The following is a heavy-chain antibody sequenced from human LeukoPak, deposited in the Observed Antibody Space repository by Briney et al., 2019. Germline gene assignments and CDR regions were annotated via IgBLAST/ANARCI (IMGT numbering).Heavy chain of an antibody. J-gene: IGHJ3*02. CDR3: ARAPLGDAFDI. Sequence: PSQTLSLTCTVSGGSISSGGYSWSWIRQPPGKGLEWIGYIYHSGSTYYNPSLKSRVTISVDRSKNQFSLKLSSVTAADTAVYYCARAPLGDAFDIWGQGTMVTVSS. CDR1: GGSISSGGYS. CDR2: IYHSGST. V-gene: IGHV4-30-2*01. D-gene: IGHD7-27*01.